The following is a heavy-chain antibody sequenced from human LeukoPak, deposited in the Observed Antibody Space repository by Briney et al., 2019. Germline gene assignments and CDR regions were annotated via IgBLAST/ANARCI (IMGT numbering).Heavy chain of an antibody. J-gene: IGHJ4*02. CDR3: ARSSGWYYFDY. V-gene: IGHV3-11*01. CDR1: GFTFSDYY. D-gene: IGHD6-19*01. CDR2: ISTSGSIK. Sequence: GGSLRLSCAASGFTFSDYYMTWIRQAPGKGLQWISYISTSGSIKYYADSVKGRFTISRDNAMNSLYLHMSSLRAEDTAVYYCARSSGWYYFDYWGQGTLVTVSS.